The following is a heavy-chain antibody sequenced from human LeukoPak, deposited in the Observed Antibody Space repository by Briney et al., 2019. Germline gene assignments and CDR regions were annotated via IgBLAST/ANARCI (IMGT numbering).Heavy chain of an antibody. CDR3: ARDRDYDSANFDY. V-gene: IGHV3-33*01. Sequence: GGSLRLSCAASGFTFSSFGMHWVRQAPGKGLEWVAVIWYDGVHKYYADSVKGRFSISRDNSKNTLYLQMNSLRAEDTAVYYCARDRDYDSANFDYWGQGTLVTVSS. CDR2: IWYDGVHK. CDR1: GFTFSSFG. J-gene: IGHJ4*02. D-gene: IGHD3-22*01.